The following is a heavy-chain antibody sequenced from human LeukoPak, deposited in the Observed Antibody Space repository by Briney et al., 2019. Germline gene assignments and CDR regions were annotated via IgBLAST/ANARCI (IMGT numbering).Heavy chain of an antibody. Sequence: PGRSLRLSCAASGFTFSSYAMHWVRQAPGKGLEWVAVISYDGSNKYYADSVKGRFTISRDNSKNTLYLQMNSLRAEDTAVYYCATSKDHGDHGFDYWGQGTLVTVSS. J-gene: IGHJ4*02. CDR1: GFTFSSYA. CDR2: ISYDGSNK. CDR3: ATSKDHGDHGFDY. V-gene: IGHV3-30-3*01. D-gene: IGHD4-17*01.